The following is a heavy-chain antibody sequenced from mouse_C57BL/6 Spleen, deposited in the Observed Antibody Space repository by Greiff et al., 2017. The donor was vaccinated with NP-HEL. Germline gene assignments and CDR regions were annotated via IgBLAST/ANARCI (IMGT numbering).Heavy chain of an antibody. D-gene: IGHD4-1*01. Sequence: EVQLQQSGAELVKPGASVKLSCTASGFNIKDYYMHWVKQRTEQGLEWIGRIDSEDGGTKSAPKFQGKATITADTSSNTADLQLSSLTSEDTAVYYCARLGKALDYAMDYWGQGTSVTVSS. CDR1: GFNIKDYY. CDR2: IDSEDGGT. CDR3: ARLGKALDYAMDY. J-gene: IGHJ4*01. V-gene: IGHV14-2*01.